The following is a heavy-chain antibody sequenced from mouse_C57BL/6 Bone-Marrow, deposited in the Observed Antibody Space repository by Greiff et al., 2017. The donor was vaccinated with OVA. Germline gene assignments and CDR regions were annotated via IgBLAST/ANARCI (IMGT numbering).Heavy chain of an antibody. Sequence: VQLQQSGPELVKPGASVKISCKASGYTFTDYYMNWVKQSHGKSLEWIGDINPNNGGTSYNQKFKGKATLTVDKSSSTAYMELRSLTSEDSAVYYCARRFLGKDYWGQGTTLTVSS. CDR2: INPNNGGT. J-gene: IGHJ2*01. CDR3: ARRFLGKDY. D-gene: IGHD4-1*01. V-gene: IGHV1-26*01. CDR1: GYTFTDYY.